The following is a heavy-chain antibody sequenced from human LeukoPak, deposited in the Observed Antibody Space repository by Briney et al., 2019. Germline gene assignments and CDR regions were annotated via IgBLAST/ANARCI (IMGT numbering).Heavy chain of an antibody. J-gene: IGHJ6*02. V-gene: IGHV3-30*04. Sequence: GGSLRLSCAASGFTFSSYAMHWVRQAPGKGLEWVAVISYDGSNKYYADSVKGRFTISRDNSKNTLYLQMNSLRAEDTAVYYCAKTPRSYYYGSGTYYYYYGMDVWGQGTTVTVSS. CDR3: AKTPRSYYYGSGTYYYYYGMDV. CDR2: ISYDGSNK. D-gene: IGHD3-10*01. CDR1: GFTFSSYA.